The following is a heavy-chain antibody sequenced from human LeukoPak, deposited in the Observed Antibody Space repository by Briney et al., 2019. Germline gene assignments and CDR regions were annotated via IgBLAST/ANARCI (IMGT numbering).Heavy chain of an antibody. CDR3: ARALKITMVRGVLWDDP. D-gene: IGHD3-10*01. CDR2: INPSGGST. V-gene: IGHV1-46*01. CDR1: GYTFTSYY. Sequence: ASVKVSCKASGYTFTSYYMHWVRQAPGQGLEWMGIINPSGGSTSYAQKFQGRVTMTRDTSTSTVYMELSSLRSEDTAVYYCARALKITMVRGVLWDDPWGQGTLVTVSS. J-gene: IGHJ5*02.